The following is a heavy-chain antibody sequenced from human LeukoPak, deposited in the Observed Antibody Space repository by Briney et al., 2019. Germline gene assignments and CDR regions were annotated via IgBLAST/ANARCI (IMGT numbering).Heavy chain of an antibody. D-gene: IGHD2-8*01. CDR2: VTPTTGNT. Sequence: ASVKVSCKASGYTFTGYYMHWVRQAPGQGLEWMGWVTPTTGNTGYAQKSQGRVTITRDTSIGTTYLELSSLRSEDTAMYYCARGETQCMDYWGQGTLVTVSS. CDR1: GYTFTGYY. V-gene: IGHV1-8*03. J-gene: IGHJ4*02. CDR3: ARGETQCMDY.